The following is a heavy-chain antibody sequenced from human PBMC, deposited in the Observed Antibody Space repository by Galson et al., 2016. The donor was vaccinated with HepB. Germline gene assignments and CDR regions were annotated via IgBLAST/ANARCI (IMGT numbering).Heavy chain of an antibody. V-gene: IGHV3-21*01. CDR3: AREGGYCFSTSCRYFDY. J-gene: IGHJ4*02. Sequence: SLRLSCAASGFTFRTYSMNWVRQAPGKGLEWVSSINSIGDIYYADPVKGRFTISRDNGKNSLYLQMNSLRAEDTAVYYCAREGGYCFSTSCRYFDYWGQGSLVTVSS. CDR2: INSIGDI. D-gene: IGHD2-2*01. CDR1: GFTFRTYS.